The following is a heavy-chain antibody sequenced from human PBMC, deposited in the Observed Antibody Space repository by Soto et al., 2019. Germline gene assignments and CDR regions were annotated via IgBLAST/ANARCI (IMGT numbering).Heavy chain of an antibody. CDR2: INAGNGNT. CDR1: GYTFTSYA. CDR3: ARSIVVVTALDY. Sequence: QVQLVQSGAEEKKPWASVKVSCKASGYTFTSYAMHWVRQAPGQRLEWMGWINAGNGNTKYSQKFQGRVTITRDTSASPAYMELSSLRSEDTAVYYCARSIVVVTALDYWGQGTLVTVSS. J-gene: IGHJ4*02. D-gene: IGHD2-21*02. V-gene: IGHV1-3*05.